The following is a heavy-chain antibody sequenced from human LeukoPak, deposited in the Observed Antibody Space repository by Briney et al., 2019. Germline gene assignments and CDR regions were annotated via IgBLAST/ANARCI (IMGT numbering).Heavy chain of an antibody. CDR2: ISAYNGNT. Sequence: GSSGKVSRKASGHTFTSYGISWVRQAPGQGLEWMGWISAYNGNTNYAQKLQGRVTMTTDTSTSTAYMELRSLRSDDTAVYYCARRSGGIWDYYYYMYVWVKGTTVTVSS. J-gene: IGHJ6*03. CDR3: ARRSGGIWDYYYYMYV. V-gene: IGHV1-18*01. D-gene: IGHD2-15*01. CDR1: GHTFTSYG.